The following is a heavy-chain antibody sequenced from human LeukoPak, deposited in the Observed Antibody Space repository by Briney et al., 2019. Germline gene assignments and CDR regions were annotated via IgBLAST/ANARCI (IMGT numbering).Heavy chain of an antibody. CDR2: INHSGST. D-gene: IGHD1-20*01. J-gene: IGHJ4*02. V-gene: IGHV4-34*01. CDR3: ASLPGITGTSDY. CDR1: GGSFSGYY. Sequence: SETLSLTCVVYGGSFSGYYWSWIRQPPRKGLEWIGEINHSGSTNYNPSLKSRVTISVDTSKSQFSLKLSSVTAADTAVYYCASLPGITGTSDYWGQGTLVTVSS.